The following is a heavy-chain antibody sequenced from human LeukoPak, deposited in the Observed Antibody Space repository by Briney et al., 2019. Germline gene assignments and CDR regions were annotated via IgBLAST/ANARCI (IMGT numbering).Heavy chain of an antibody. D-gene: IGHD5-24*01. V-gene: IGHV3-11*04. CDR1: GFTFSDCQ. CDR3: ARVSRNGWLQYFDY. CDR2: ISSSGTTT. J-gene: IGHJ4*02. Sequence: GGSLRLSCAASGFTFSDCQMTWIRQAPGKGLDWISYISSSGTTTYYADSVKGRFTISRDNAKNSLYLQMNSLRAEDTAVYYCARVSRNGWLQYFDYWGQGTLVTVSS.